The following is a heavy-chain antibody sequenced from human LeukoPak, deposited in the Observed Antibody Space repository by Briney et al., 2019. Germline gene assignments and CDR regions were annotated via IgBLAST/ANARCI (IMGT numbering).Heavy chain of an antibody. CDR1: GDSVSSNSAA. Sequence: SQTLSLTCAISGDSVSSNSAAWNWIRQSPSRGLEWLGRTYYRSKWYNDYAVSVKSRITINPDTSKNQFSLQLNSVTPEDTAVYYCARGEVGATTSRYYYGMDVWGQGTTVTVSS. CDR3: ARGEVGATTSRYYYGMDV. CDR2: TYYRSKWYN. V-gene: IGHV6-1*01. D-gene: IGHD1-26*01. J-gene: IGHJ6*02.